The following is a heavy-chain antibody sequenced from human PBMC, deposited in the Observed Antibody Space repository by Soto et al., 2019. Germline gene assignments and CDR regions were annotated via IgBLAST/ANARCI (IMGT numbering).Heavy chain of an antibody. V-gene: IGHV4-38-2*01. J-gene: IGHJ4*02. CDR1: GYSISSGYY. CDR3: ARVQHIVVVTAISGYFDY. Sequence: PSETLSLTCAVSGYSISSGYYWGWIRQPPGKGLEWIGSIYHSGSTYYNPSLKSRVTISVDTSKNQFPLKLSSVTAADTAVYYCARVQHIVVVTAISGYFDYWGQGTLVTVSS. CDR2: IYHSGST. D-gene: IGHD2-21*02.